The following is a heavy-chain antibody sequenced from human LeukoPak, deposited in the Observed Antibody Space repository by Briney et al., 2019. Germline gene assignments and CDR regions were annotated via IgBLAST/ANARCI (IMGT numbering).Heavy chain of an antibody. D-gene: IGHD2-15*01. CDR3: AKVSPAWVRGGHFDY. CDR2: IRYDGSNK. V-gene: IGHV3-30*02. Sequence: GRSLRLSCAASGFTFSSYGMHWVRQAPGKGLEWVAFIRYDGSNKYYADSVKGRFTISRDNSKNTLYLQMNSLRAEDTAVYYCAKVSPAWVRGGHFDYWGQGTLVTVSS. CDR1: GFTFSSYG. J-gene: IGHJ4*02.